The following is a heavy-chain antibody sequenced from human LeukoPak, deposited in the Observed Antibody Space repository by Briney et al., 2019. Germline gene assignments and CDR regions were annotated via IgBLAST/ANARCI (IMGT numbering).Heavy chain of an antibody. CDR2: IYYSGST. V-gene: IGHV4-59*01. CDR3: ARAEGDYYDSSGAFDY. J-gene: IGHJ4*02. D-gene: IGHD3-22*01. CDR1: GGSISSYY. Sequence: SETLSLTCTVSGGSISSYYWSWIRQPPGKGLEWIGYIYYSGSTNYNPSLKSRVTISVDTSKNQFSLKLSSVTAADTAVYYCARAEGDYYDSSGAFDYWGQGTLVTVSS.